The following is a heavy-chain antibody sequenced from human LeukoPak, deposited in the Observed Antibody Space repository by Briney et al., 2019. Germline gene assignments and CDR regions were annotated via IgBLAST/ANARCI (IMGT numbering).Heavy chain of an antibody. V-gene: IGHV5-51*01. CDR1: GYSFNTNW. CDR3: ARARGYCSGGSCSPYYYYGMDV. D-gene: IGHD2-15*01. Sequence: GESLKISCQGSGYSFNTNWIAWVRQMPGKGLEYMGIIYPGDSDTRYSPSFQGQVTISADKSISTAYLQWSSLKASDTAMYYCARARGYCSGGSCSPYYYYGMDVWGQGTTVTVSS. CDR2: IYPGDSDT. J-gene: IGHJ6*02.